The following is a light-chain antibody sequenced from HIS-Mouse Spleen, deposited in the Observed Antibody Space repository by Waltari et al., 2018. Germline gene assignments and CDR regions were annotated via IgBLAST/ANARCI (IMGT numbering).Light chain of an antibody. CDR1: QSVSRN. CDR2: GAS. V-gene: IGKV3-15*01. J-gene: IGKJ1*01. CDR3: QQYNNWPRT. Sequence: DIVMTQSPATLSVSPGEGATPPCRASQSVSRNLARYQQKPGQAPRLLIYGASTRATGIPARFSGSGSGTEFTLTISSMQSEDFAVYYCQQYNNWPRTFGQGTKVEIK.